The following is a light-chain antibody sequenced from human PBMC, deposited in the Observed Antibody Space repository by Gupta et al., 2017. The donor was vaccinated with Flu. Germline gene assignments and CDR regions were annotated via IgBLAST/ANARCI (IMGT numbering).Light chain of an antibody. J-gene: IGKJ4*01. Sequence: DIQMTQSPSTLSASVGDRVTITCRASQSISSWLAWYQQKPGKAPKLLIYKASSLESGVPSRFSGSGSGTEFTLTISSLQPEDFATYYCQQYKSYYPDGLTFGGGTKVEIK. CDR2: KAS. CDR3: QQYKSYYPDGLT. V-gene: IGKV1-5*03. CDR1: QSISSW.